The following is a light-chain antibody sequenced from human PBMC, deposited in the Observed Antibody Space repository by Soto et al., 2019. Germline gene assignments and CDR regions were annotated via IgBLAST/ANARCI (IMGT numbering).Light chain of an antibody. CDR3: QQYNNWPPFT. CDR1: QSVSNN. V-gene: IGKV3-15*01. Sequence: EILMTQSPATLSVSPGERTTLSCRASQSVSNNLAWYQQKRGQAPRLLIYGASTRATGIPARFSGSGSGTEFTLTISSLQSEDFAVYYCQQYNNWPPFTFGPGTKVDIK. J-gene: IGKJ3*01. CDR2: GAS.